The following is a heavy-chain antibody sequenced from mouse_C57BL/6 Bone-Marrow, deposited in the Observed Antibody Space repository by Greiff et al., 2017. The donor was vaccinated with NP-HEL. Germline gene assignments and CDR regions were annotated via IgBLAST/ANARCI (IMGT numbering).Heavy chain of an antibody. CDR3: TRRSNYVAWFAY. CDR1: GYTFTSYW. CDR2: IHPNSGST. D-gene: IGHD2-5*01. V-gene: IGHV1-64*01. J-gene: IGHJ3*01. Sequence: QVQLQQPGAELVKPGASVKLSCKASGYTFTSYWMHWVKQRPGQGLEWIGMIHPNSGSTNYNEKFKSKATLTAVTSASTAYMELSSLTNEDSAVYYCTRRSNYVAWFAYWGQGTLVTVSA.